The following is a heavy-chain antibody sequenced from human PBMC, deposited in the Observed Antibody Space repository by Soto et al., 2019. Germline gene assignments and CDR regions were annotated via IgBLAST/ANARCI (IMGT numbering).Heavy chain of an antibody. D-gene: IGHD3-10*01. V-gene: IGHV1-8*01. CDR3: ARGELLWFGELLR. CDR2: MNPNSGDT. J-gene: IGHJ4*02. Sequence: QVQLVQSGAEVKKPGASVKVSCKASGYTFTSYELNWVRQATGQGLEWMGWMNPNSGDTGYAQKIQGRVTMTMNTSISTAYVELSSLRSEDTAVYYCARGELLWFGELLRWGQGTLVTVSS. CDR1: GYTFTSYE.